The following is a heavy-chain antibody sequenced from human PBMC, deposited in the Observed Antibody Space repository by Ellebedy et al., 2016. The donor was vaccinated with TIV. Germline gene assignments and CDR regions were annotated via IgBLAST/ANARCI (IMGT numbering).Heavy chain of an antibody. J-gene: IGHJ6*03. V-gene: IGHV4-34*01. Sequence: SETLSLTXAVYGGSFSGYYWSWIRQPPGKGLEWIGEINHSGSTNYNPSLKSRVTISVDTSKNQFSLKLSSVTAADTAVYYCARILRRYYYYYMDVWGKGTTVTVSS. CDR2: INHSGST. CDR1: GGSFSGYY. CDR3: ARILRRYYYYYMDV. D-gene: IGHD3-10*01.